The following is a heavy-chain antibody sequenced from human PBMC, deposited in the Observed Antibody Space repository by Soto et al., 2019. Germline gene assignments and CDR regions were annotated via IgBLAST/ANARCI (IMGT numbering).Heavy chain of an antibody. CDR1: GGSISSGGYY. CDR3: ARDQRQYQLQRYYYHGMDV. D-gene: IGHD2-2*01. J-gene: IGHJ6*02. Sequence: SETLSLTCTVSGGSISSGGYYWSWIRQHPGKGLEWIGYIYYSGSTYYNPSLKSRVTISVDTSKNQFSLKLSSVTAADTAVYYCARDQRQYQLQRYYYHGMDVWGQGTTVTVSS. CDR2: IYYSGST. V-gene: IGHV4-31*03.